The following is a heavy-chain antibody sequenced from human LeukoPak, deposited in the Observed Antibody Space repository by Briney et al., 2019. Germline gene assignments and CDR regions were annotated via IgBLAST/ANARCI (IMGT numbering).Heavy chain of an antibody. CDR3: ARDPDYYDSSEIRAFDI. CDR2: IYTSGST. CDR1: GGSISSGSYY. J-gene: IGHJ3*02. D-gene: IGHD3-22*01. V-gene: IGHV4-61*02. Sequence: PSQTLSLTCTVSGGSISSGSYYWSWIRQPAGKGLEWIGRIYTSGSTNYNPSLKSRLTISVDTSKNQFSLKLSSVTAADTAVYYCARDPDYYDSSEIRAFDIWGQGTMVTVSS.